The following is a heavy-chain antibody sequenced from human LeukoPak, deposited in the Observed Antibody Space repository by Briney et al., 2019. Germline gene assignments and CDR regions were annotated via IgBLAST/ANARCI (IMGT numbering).Heavy chain of an antibody. CDR2: ISGGSSTI. V-gene: IGHV3-11*01. D-gene: IGHD5-18*01. CDR1: GFTFSDYY. CDR3: ARGVGGYSLWVDY. Sequence: GGSLRLSCAASGFTFSDYYMSWIRQAPGKGLEWVSYISGGSSTIYYADSLKGRFTVSRDNAKNSLYLLMNSLRAEDTAVYYCARGVGGYSLWVDYWGQGTLVTVSS. J-gene: IGHJ4*02.